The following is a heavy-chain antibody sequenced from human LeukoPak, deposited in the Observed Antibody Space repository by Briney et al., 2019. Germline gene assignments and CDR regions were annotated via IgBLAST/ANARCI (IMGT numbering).Heavy chain of an antibody. CDR3: ARAVAGPSHLDY. Sequence: GGSLRLSCAASGFTFSSYWMHWVRQAPGKGLVWVARINSDGSTTTYADSVKGRFTISRDNAKNTLYLQMNGLRAEDTAVFYCARAVAGPSHLDYWGQGTLVTVSS. J-gene: IGHJ4*02. CDR2: INSDGSTT. CDR1: GFTFSSYW. D-gene: IGHD6-19*01. V-gene: IGHV3-74*01.